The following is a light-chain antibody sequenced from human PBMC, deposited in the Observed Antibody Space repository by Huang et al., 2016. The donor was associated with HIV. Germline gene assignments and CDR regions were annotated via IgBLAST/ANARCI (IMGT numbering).Light chain of an antibody. Sequence: DIQMTQSPSTLSASVGDRVTITCRASQSISSWLAWYQQKPWKAPKLLIYDASSLQSGVPSKFSGSRSETEFTRANSNLQPDKLATYYCQQYNSYPWTFGQGTKVEIK. J-gene: IGKJ1*01. CDR1: QSISSW. CDR2: DAS. V-gene: IGKV1-5*01. CDR3: QQYNSYPWT.